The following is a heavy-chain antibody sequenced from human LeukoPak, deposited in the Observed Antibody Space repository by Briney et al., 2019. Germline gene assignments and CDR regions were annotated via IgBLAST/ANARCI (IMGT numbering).Heavy chain of an antibody. J-gene: IGHJ4*02. CDR2: IWYDGSND. V-gene: IGHV3-33*01. CDR3: ARFPTYGYTTTWYFDY. D-gene: IGHD6-13*01. CDR1: GFTFSSYG. Sequence: GGSLRLSCAASGFTFSSYGMQWVRQAPGKGLKWVARIWYDGSNDYYGDSVKGRFTISRDNSKNTLYLQMNSLRAEDTAVYFCARFPTYGYTTTWYFDYWGQGTLVTVSS.